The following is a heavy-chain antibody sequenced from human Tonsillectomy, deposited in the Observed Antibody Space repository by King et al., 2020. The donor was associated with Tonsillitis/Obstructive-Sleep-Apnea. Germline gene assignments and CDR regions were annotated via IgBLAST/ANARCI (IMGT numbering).Heavy chain of an antibody. Sequence: QLVQSGAEVKKPGASVKVSCKASGYTFTSYGISWVRQAPGQGLEWMGWISPYNGDTNYAQKLQGRVTMTTGTSTSTAYMELRSLRSDDTAVYYCARDSMIHYYDSSGYYTFDYWGQGTLVTVSS. J-gene: IGHJ4*02. D-gene: IGHD3-22*01. CDR2: ISPYNGDT. V-gene: IGHV1-18*01. CDR3: ARDSMIHYYDSSGYYTFDY. CDR1: GYTFTSYG.